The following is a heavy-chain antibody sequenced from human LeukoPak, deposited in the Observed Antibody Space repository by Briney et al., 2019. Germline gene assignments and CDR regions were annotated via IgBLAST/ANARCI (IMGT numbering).Heavy chain of an antibody. D-gene: IGHD3-16*02. Sequence: GASVKVSCKASGGTFSSYAISWVRQAPGQGLEWMGGIIPIFGTANYAQKFQGRVTITTDESTSTAYMELSSLRSEETAVYYCARGADHLTYYDYVWGSYRYTYFDYWGQGTLVTVSS. CDR2: IIPIFGTA. CDR1: GGTFSSYA. J-gene: IGHJ4*02. V-gene: IGHV1-69*05. CDR3: ARGADHLTYYDYVWGSYRYTYFDY.